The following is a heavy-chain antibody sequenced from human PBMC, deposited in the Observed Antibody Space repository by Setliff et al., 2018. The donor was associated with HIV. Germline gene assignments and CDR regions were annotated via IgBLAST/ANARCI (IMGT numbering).Heavy chain of an antibody. D-gene: IGHD3-3*01. CDR3: ARDQSDWFY. CDR1: GVSISNYY. Sequence: SETLSLTCAVSGVSISNYYWSWIRQPPGKGLEWIGYMYYSGNTNYNPSLKSRVTISVDTSKSQFSLELKSVTAADTAVYYCARDQSDWFYWGQGTLVTVSS. V-gene: IGHV4-59*01. CDR2: MYYSGNT. J-gene: IGHJ4*02.